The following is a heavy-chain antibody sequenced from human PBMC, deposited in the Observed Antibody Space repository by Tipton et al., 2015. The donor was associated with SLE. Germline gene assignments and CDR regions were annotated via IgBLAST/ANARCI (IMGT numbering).Heavy chain of an antibody. CDR2: VHYSGTT. V-gene: IGHV4-59*01. D-gene: IGHD3-16*01. J-gene: IGHJ4*02. CDR1: RGSITSYY. CDR3: ARDQVGVGDFDY. Sequence: TLSLTCTVSRGSITSYYWSWIRQPPGKGLEWIAYVHYSGTTNYNPSLKSRVTISVDTSKNQFSLNLSSATAADTAVYYCARDQVGVGDFDYWGQGALVTVSS.